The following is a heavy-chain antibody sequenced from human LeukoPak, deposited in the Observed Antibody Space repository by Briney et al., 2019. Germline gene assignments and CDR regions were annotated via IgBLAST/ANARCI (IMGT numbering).Heavy chain of an antibody. Sequence: GGSLRLSCAASGFTFSDSNMHWVRQASGKGLEWVGRIRSRANNYATAYGASVTGRFTISRDDSRNTAYLQMNSLKTEDTAVFYCTRTPDFWSGYSDWGQGTLVTVSS. CDR2: IRSRANNYAT. V-gene: IGHV3-73*01. CDR1: GFTFSDSN. CDR3: TRTPDFWSGYSD. J-gene: IGHJ4*02. D-gene: IGHD3-3*01.